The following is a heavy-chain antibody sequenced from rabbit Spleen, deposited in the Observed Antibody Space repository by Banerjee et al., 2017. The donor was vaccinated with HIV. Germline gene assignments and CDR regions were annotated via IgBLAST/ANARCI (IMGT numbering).Heavy chain of an antibody. CDR3: ARWTGNTYYSL. CDR1: GFSFSSYG. Sequence: QSLEESGGDLAKPGASLTLTCTASGFSFSSYGISWVRQAPGKGLEWIAYIVIGSTYYASWAKGRFTISKTSSTTVTLQMTSLTAADTATYFCARWTGNTYYSLWGQGTLVTVS. CDR2: IVIGST. V-gene: IGHV1S40*01. D-gene: IGHD8-1*01. J-gene: IGHJ6*01.